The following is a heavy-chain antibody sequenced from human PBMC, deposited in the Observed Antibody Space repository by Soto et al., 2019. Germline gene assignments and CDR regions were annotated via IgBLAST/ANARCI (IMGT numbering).Heavy chain of an antibody. V-gene: IGHV3-74*01. Sequence: PGGSLRLSCAASGFTFGDYTMHWVRQAPGKGPVWVSLINTDGSNTNYADSVRGRFTIFRDNAKNTVYLHMYNLRVEDTAVYYCARIFGLEVWGQGTTVTVSS. J-gene: IGHJ6*02. CDR1: GFTFGDYT. CDR3: ARIFGLEV. CDR2: INTDGSNT.